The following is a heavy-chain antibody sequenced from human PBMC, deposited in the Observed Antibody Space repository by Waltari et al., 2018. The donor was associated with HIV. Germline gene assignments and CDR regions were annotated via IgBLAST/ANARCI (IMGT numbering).Heavy chain of an antibody. V-gene: IGHV3-21*01. CDR3: ARDMATFTGAYYFDT. Sequence: EVQPLESGARLAKPGGSLRLPCAASGCRYGTHSMRWVRQAAGKGPEWVASISRRSSFRTYSGSVKGQFTISRGNAENSLYLQMNSLRAAETAVYYCARDMATFTGAYYFDTWGQGTLVTGSS. D-gene: IGHD5-12*01. CDR2: ISRRSSFR. J-gene: IGHJ4*02. CDR1: GCRYGTHS.